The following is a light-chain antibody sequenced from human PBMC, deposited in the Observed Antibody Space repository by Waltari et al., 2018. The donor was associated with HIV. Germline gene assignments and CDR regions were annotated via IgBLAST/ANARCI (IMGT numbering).Light chain of an antibody. CDR1: SSNIGAGYD. Sequence: QSVLTQPPSVSGAPGQRVTISCTGNSSNIGAGYDVHWYQQLPGKAPKLLISDNTNRPSGVPDRFSGYKSGTSASLAITGLRAEDEADYYCQSYPASLTVSLIFGGGTRLTVL. J-gene: IGLJ2*01. CDR3: QSYPASLTVSLI. V-gene: IGLV1-40*01. CDR2: DNT.